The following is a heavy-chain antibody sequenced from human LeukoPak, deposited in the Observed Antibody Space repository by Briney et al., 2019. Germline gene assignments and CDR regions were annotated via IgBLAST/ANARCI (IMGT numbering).Heavy chain of an antibody. CDR2: IYYSGTT. CDR1: GGSISGHY. J-gene: IGHJ4*02. Sequence: SETLSLTCSVSGGSISGHYWSWIRQPPGKGLEWIGYIYYSGTTNYNASLGGRVTILVDTSKNQFSLNLTSVTAADTAVYYCAREPSGSYYEFDFWGQGTLVTVSS. D-gene: IGHD1-26*01. CDR3: AREPSGSYYEFDF. V-gene: IGHV4-59*11.